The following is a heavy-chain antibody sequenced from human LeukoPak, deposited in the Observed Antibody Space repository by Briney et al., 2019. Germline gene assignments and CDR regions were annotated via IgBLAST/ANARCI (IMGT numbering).Heavy chain of an antibody. CDR3: ARERAVAGTDY. D-gene: IGHD6-19*01. V-gene: IGHV1-69*06. CDR2: IIPIFGTA. CDR1: GYTFTSYD. Sequence: GASVKVSCKASGYTFTSYDITWVRQAPGQGLEWMGGIIPIFGTANYAQKFQGRVTITADKSTSTAYMELSSLRSEDTAVYYCARERAVAGTDYWGQGTLVTVSS. J-gene: IGHJ4*02.